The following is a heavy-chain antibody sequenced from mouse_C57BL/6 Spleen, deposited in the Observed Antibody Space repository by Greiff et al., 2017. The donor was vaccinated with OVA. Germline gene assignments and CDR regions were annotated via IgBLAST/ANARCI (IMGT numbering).Heavy chain of an antibody. CDR2: INPNYGTT. V-gene: IGHV1-39*01. D-gene: IGHD1-1*01. CDR3: ASPYYFGSSWELYFGV. J-gene: IGHJ1*03. Sequence: VQLQQSGPELVKPGASVKISCKASGYSFTDYNMNWVKQSNGKSLEWIGVINPNYGTTSYNQKFKGKATLTVDQSSSTAYMQLNSLTSEDSAVYFRASPYYFGSSWELYFGVWGTGTTVTVSS. CDR1: GYSFTDYN.